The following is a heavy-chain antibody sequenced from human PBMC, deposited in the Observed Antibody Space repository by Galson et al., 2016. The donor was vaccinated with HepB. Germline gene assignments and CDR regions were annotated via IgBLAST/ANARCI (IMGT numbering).Heavy chain of an antibody. CDR1: NGSIIGSNW. CDR3: AALVSSWSQLDY. D-gene: IGHD6-13*01. Sequence: LSLTCAVSNGSIIGSNWWNWVRQPPGKGLEWIGEIYHSGSTNYNPSLTSRVTISIDKSRNQFSLRLTSVTAADTAVYYCAALVSSWSQLDYWGQGMLVTVSS. V-gene: IGHV4-4*02. J-gene: IGHJ4*02. CDR2: IYHSGST.